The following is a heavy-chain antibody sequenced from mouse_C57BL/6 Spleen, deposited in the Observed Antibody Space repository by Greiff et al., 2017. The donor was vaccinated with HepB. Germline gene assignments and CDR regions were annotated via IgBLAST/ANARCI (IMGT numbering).Heavy chain of an antibody. V-gene: IGHV1-81*01. CDR3: ARSDYYGSSYGYYFDY. CDR2: IYPRSGNT. CDR1: GYTFTSYG. Sequence: VQRVESGAELARPGASVKLSCKASGYTFTSYGISWVKQRTGQGLEWIGEIYPRSGNTYYNEKFKGKATLTADKSSSTAYMELRSLTSEDSAVYFCARSDYYGSSYGYYFDYWGQGTTLTVSS. D-gene: IGHD1-1*01. J-gene: IGHJ2*01.